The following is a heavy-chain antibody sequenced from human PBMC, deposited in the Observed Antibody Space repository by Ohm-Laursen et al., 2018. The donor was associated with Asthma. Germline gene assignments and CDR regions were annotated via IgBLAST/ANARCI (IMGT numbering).Heavy chain of an antibody. D-gene: IGHD3-22*01. J-gene: IGHJ4*02. V-gene: IGHV3-11*01. CDR3: ARGFYYDSSGHKALDY. CDR2: ISSSGSTI. CDR1: GFTFSDYY. Sequence: SLRLSCAASGFTFSDYYMSWIRQAPGKGLEWVSYISSSGSTIYYADSVKGRFTISRDNAKNSLYLQMNSLRAEDTAVYYCARGFYYDSSGHKALDYWGQGTLVTVSS.